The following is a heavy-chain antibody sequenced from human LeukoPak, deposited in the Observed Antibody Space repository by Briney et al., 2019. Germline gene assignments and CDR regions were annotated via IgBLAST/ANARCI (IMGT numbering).Heavy chain of an antibody. D-gene: IGHD2-21*02. CDR2: ISGSGGST. CDR1: GFTFSSYA. J-gene: IGHJ4*01. Sequence: GGSLRLSCAASGFTFSSYAMSWVRQAPGKGLEWVSAISGSGGSTYYADSVKGRFTISRDNSKNTLYLQMNSLRAEDTAVYYCAKGLPAAYCGGDCYLGYFDYWGQGTLVTVSS. CDR3: AKGLPAAYCGGDCYLGYFDY. V-gene: IGHV3-23*01.